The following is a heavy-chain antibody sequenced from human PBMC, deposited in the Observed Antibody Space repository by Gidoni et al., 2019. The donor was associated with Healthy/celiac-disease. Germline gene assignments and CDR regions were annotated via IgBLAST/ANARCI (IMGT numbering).Heavy chain of an antibody. CDR3: ARKAGTVYYYYGMDV. V-gene: IGHV2-70*15. CDR1: GFSLSTSGMC. D-gene: IGHD6-19*01. Sequence: QVTLRESGPALVKPTQTLTLTCTFSGFSLSTSGMCVSWIRQPPGKALEWLARIDWDDDKYYSTSLKTRLTISKDTSKNQVVLTMTNMDPVDTATYYCARKAGTVYYYYGMDVWGQGTTVTVSS. CDR2: IDWDDDK. J-gene: IGHJ6*02.